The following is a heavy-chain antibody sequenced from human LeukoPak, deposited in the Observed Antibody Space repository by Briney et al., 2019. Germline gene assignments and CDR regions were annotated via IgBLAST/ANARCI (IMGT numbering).Heavy chain of an antibody. D-gene: IGHD2-2*01. Sequence: SETLSLTCSVSDDSITMYYWTWIRQPPGKGLEWIGYIYYSGSTNYNPSLKSRVTISVDTSKNQFSLKLSSVTAADTAVYYCVRETPGLAFDIWGQGIMVTVSS. V-gene: IGHV4-59*12. CDR2: IYYSGST. CDR3: VRETPGLAFDI. CDR1: DDSITMYY. J-gene: IGHJ3*02.